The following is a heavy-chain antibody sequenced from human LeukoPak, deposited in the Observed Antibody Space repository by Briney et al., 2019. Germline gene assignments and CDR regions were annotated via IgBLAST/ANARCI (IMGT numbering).Heavy chain of an antibody. CDR3: ARDRLAAAGNFDY. J-gene: IGHJ4*02. CDR2: ISSSSSYI. V-gene: IGHV3-21*01. Sequence: GSLRLSCAASGFTFSSYSMNWVRQAPGKGLEWVSSISSSSSYIYYADSVKGRFTISRDNAKNSLYLQMNSLRAEDTAVYYCARDRLAAAGNFDYWGQGTLVTVSS. D-gene: IGHD6-13*01. CDR1: GFTFSSYS.